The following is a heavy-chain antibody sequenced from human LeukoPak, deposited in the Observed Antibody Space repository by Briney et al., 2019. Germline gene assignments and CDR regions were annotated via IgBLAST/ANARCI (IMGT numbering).Heavy chain of an antibody. CDR1: GVSFSGYY. CDR3: ARIWGLRYFDWLLSSGPFDI. Sequence: PSETLSLTCAVYGVSFSGYYWSWIRQPPGKGLEWIWEINHSGSTNYYPALKSRLTISVDTSKNQFSLKLSSVTAADTAVYYCARIWGLRYFDWLLSSGPFDIWGQGTMVTVSS. V-gene: IGHV4-34*01. D-gene: IGHD3-9*01. CDR2: INHSGST. J-gene: IGHJ3*02.